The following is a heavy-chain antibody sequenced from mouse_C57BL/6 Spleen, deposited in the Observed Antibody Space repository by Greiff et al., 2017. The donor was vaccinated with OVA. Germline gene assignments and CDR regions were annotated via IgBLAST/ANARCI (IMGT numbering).Heavy chain of an antibody. Sequence: EVMLVESGGDLVKPGGSLKLSCAASGFTFSSYGMSWVRQTPDKRLEWVATISSGGSYTYYPDSVKGRFTISRDNAKNTLYLQMSSLKSEDTAMYYCARLYSDYWGQGTTLTVSS. V-gene: IGHV5-6*02. CDR2: ISSGGSYT. CDR1: GFTFSSYG. CDR3: ARLYSDY. J-gene: IGHJ2*01.